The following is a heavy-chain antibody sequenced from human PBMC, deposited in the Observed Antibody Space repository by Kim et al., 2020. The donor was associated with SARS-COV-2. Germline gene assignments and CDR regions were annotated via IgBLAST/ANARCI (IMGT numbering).Heavy chain of an antibody. J-gene: IGHJ5*02. CDR1: GGSISSSSYY. D-gene: IGHD2-2*01. Sequence: SETLSLTCTVSGGSISSSSYYWGWIRQPPGKGLEWIGSIYYSGSTYYNPSLKSRVTISVDTSKNQFSLKLSSVTAADTAVYYCARDGTVVVPAAMENWFDPWGQGTLVTVSS. V-gene: IGHV4-39*07. CDR3: ARDGTVVVPAAMENWFDP. CDR2: IYYSGST.